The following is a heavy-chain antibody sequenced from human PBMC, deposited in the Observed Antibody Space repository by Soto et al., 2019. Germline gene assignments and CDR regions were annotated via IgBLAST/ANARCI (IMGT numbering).Heavy chain of an antibody. CDR2: IFSGGST. CDR3: AREGSYSAYNFAHGIQLWSFDF. D-gene: IGHD5-12*01. V-gene: IGHV4-4*07. J-gene: IGHJ4*02. Sequence: SETLSLTCTVSGGSINTFYWSWVRQPAGKGLEWIGRIFSGGSTSFNPSLESRVAMSVDTSKNHFSLNLSSVTAADMAVYYCAREGSYSAYNFAHGIQLWSFDFWGQGALVTVSS. CDR1: GGSINTFY.